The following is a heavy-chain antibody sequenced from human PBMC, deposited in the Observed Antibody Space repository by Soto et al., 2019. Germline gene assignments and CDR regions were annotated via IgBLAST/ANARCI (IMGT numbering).Heavy chain of an antibody. CDR3: VRIVGGSPGDY. D-gene: IGHD3-10*01. CDR1: GFTFNIYS. Sequence: DVQLVESGGGLVRPGGSLRLSCAASGFTFNIYSMNWVRQAPGKGLEWVSYISSSSSTIYYADSVKGRFTISRDNAKNSLYLQMNSRRAEDTAVYYCVRIVGGSPGDYWGQGTLVTVSS. V-gene: IGHV3-48*01. J-gene: IGHJ4*02. CDR2: ISSSSSTI.